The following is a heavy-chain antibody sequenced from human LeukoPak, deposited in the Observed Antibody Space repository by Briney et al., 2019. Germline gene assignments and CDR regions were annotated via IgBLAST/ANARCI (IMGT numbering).Heavy chain of an antibody. CDR1: GGTFSNYGHA. CDR3: ARGQRDPGAGAGIDYYYYYMDV. D-gene: IGHD6-19*01. Sequence: SVKVSCKAAGGTFSNYGHAISWVRQAPGQGVEWIGGLIPVFGAAKYAQKFQGRVTITTDESTTTAYMEVTGLRSEDTAVHYCARGQRDPGAGAGIDYYYYYMDVWGKGTTVTVSS. V-gene: IGHV1-69*05. CDR2: LIPVFGAA. J-gene: IGHJ6*03.